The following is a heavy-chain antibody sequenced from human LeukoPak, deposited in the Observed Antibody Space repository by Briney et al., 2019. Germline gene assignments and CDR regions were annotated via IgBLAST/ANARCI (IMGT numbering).Heavy chain of an antibody. V-gene: IGHV3-7*03. CDR2: IREDGSES. J-gene: IGHJ5*02. D-gene: IGHD2-2*01. Sequence: GGSLRLSCAASGFTFSNFWMAWVRQAPGKGLEWVANIREDGSESEYVDSVKGRFTISRDNAEKSLYLQLNSLRAEDTAVYYCAKGGYCSSTSCYVGWFDPWGQGTLVTVSS. CDR3: AKGGYCSSTSCYVGWFDP. CDR1: GFTFSNFW.